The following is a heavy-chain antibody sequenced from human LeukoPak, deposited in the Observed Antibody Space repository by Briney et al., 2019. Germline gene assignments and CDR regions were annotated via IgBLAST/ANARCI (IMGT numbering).Heavy chain of an antibody. Sequence: GGSLRLSCAASGLIVSDNYMSWVRQAPGKGLEWVSVVYSGGSTYYADSVKGRFTISRDNSKNTLYLQMNSLRTEDTAVYYCARRTYDTSPGHRTYYYYYLDVWGKGTTVTVSS. D-gene: IGHD1-1*01. CDR3: ARRTYDTSPGHRTYYYYYLDV. CDR1: GLIVSDNY. J-gene: IGHJ6*03. V-gene: IGHV3-66*02. CDR2: VYSGGST.